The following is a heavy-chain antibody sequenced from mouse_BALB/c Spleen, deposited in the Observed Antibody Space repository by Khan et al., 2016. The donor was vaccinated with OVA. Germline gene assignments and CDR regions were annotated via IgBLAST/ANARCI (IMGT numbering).Heavy chain of an antibody. CDR3: ARGNPYAMDY. V-gene: IGHV7-3*02. J-gene: IGHJ4*01. CDR1: GFTFTDYY. Sequence: EVELVESGGGLVQPGGSLRLSCATSGFTFTDYYMSWVRQPPGKALEWLGFIRNKANIYTTDYSASVKGRFTISRDNSQSIIYLQMNTLRAEDSATYCCARGNPYAMDYWGQGTSVTVSS. CDR2: IRNKANIYTT.